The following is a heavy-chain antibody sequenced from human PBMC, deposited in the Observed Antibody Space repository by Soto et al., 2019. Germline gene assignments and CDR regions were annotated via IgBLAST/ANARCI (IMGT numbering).Heavy chain of an antibody. V-gene: IGHV4-31*03. J-gene: IGHJ4*02. CDR2: ISYSGTT. CDR1: GGSIRSGGYY. Sequence: QVRLQESGPGLVTPSQTLSLTCTVSGGSIRSGGYYWSWIRQRPGKGLEWIGYISYSGTTYYNPPFESRVTISADTSKNQFSVKLTSVTAADTAVYYCARRIPIAGLFDYWGQGTLVTVSS. D-gene: IGHD6-13*01. CDR3: ARRIPIAGLFDY.